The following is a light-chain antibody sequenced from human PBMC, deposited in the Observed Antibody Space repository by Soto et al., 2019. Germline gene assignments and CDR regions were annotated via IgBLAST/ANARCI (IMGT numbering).Light chain of an antibody. CDR1: SSAVGGYNY. CDR3: SSYTSSTTYV. V-gene: IGLV2-14*01. Sequence: ALTQPASVSASPGQSIAISCTGTSSAVGGYNYVSWYQQHPGKAPKLMIYDVSNRPSGVSNRFSGSKSGNTASLTISGLQAEDEADYYCSSYTSSTTYVFGTGTKVTVL. CDR2: DVS. J-gene: IGLJ1*01.